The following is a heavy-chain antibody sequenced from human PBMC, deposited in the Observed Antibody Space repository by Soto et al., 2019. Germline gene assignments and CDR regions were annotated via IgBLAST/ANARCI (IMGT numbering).Heavy chain of an antibody. V-gene: IGHV5-10-1*01. Sequence: GELMKISYKGAGYRFAGYGSTWVRQKPGKGLEWMGRIDPSDSQTYYSPSFRGHVTISVTKSITTVFLQWSSLRASDTAMYYCARQIYDSDTGPNFQYYFDSWGQGTPVTVSS. CDR3: ARQIYDSDTGPNFQYYFDS. CDR1: GYRFAGYG. CDR2: IDPSDSQT. D-gene: IGHD3-22*01. J-gene: IGHJ4*02.